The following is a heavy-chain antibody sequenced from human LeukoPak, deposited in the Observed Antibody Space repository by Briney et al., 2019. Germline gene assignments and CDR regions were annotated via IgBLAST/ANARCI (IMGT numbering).Heavy chain of an antibody. CDR1: GGTFSSYA. Sequence: SVKVSRKASGGTFSSYAISWVRQAPGQGLEWMGGIIPIFGTANYAQKFQGRVTITADESTSTAYMELSSLRSEDTAVYYCARGTTVTPYYFDYWGQGTLVTVSS. CDR3: ARGTTVTPYYFDY. D-gene: IGHD4-17*01. CDR2: IIPIFGTA. V-gene: IGHV1-69*13. J-gene: IGHJ4*02.